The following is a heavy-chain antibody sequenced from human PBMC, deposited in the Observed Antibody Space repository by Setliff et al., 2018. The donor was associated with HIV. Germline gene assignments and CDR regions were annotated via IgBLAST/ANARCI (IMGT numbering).Heavy chain of an antibody. CDR1: GFTVSSNY. Sequence: QAGGSLRLSCAASGFTVSSNYMNWVRQAPGKGLEWVSVINSGGSTYYADSVKGRFTISRDNSKNTLYLQMNSLRAEDTAVYYCARGLDYGNYVRYFDYWGQGTLVTVSS. J-gene: IGHJ4*02. D-gene: IGHD4-17*01. CDR3: ARGLDYGNYVRYFDY. CDR2: INSGGST. V-gene: IGHV3-66*01.